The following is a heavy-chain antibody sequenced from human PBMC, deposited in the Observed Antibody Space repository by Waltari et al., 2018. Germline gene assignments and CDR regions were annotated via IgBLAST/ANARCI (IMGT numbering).Heavy chain of an antibody. CDR2: VDPEDGET. CDR1: GYTFTDYY. CDR3: ATVPKGGYSYGFDY. J-gene: IGHJ4*02. V-gene: IGHV1-69-2*01. Sequence: EVQLVQSGAEVKKPGATVKISCKASGYTFTDYYMPWVHQAPGKGLEWMGRVDPEDGETIYAEKCQGRVTITADTSTDTAYMELSSLRSEDTAVYYCATVPKGGYSYGFDYWGQGTLVTVSS. D-gene: IGHD5-18*01.